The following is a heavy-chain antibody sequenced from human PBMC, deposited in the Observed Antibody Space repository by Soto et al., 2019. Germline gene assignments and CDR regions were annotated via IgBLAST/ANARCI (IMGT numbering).Heavy chain of an antibody. Sequence: EVQLLESGGGLVQPGGSLRLSCAASGFTFSSYAMSWVRQAPGKGLEWVSAISGSGGSTYYADSVKGRFTISRDNSKNTLYLQMNSLGSEDTAADYCGGWGYCSGGRCYGWCDPWGKGTLVAVGS. V-gene: IGHV3-23*01. CDR3: GGWGYCSGGRCYGWCDP. J-gene: IGHJ5*02. D-gene: IGHD2-15*01. CDR2: ISGSGGST. CDR1: GFTFSSYA.